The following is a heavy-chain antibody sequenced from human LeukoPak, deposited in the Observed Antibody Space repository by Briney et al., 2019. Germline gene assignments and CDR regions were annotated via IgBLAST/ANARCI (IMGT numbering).Heavy chain of an antibody. CDR3: ARGLKAMVPFDY. D-gene: IGHD5-18*01. CDR1: GFTFSDYY. Sequence: PGGSLRLSWAASGFTFSDYYMSWIRQASGKGLEWVSYISSSGSTIYYADSVKGRFTISRDNAKNSLYLQMNSLRAEDTAVYYSARGLKAMVPFDYWGQGTLVTVSS. CDR2: ISSSGSTI. V-gene: IGHV3-11*04. J-gene: IGHJ4*02.